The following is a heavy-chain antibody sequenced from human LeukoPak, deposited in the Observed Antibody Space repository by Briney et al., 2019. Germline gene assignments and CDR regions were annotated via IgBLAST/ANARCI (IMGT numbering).Heavy chain of an antibody. D-gene: IGHD3-9*01. CDR2: IYTSGSS. J-gene: IGHJ6*03. Sequence: GGSLRPSCAASGFTVSSNYMSWVRQAPGKGLEWVSSIYTSGSSYSADSVKGRFTIFRDNSKNTLYLEMYSLRAEDTAVYYCARVVRGGGILTGYYDMDVWGKGTTVTVSS. CDR1: GFTVSSNY. V-gene: IGHV3-53*01. CDR3: ARVVRGGGILTGYYDMDV.